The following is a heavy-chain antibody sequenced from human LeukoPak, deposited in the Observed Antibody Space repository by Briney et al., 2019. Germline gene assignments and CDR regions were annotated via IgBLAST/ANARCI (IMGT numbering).Heavy chain of an antibody. Sequence: ASVKVSCKASGGTFSSYAISWVRQAPGQGLEWMGGIIPIFGTANYAQKFQGRVTITADESTSTAYMELSSLRSEDTAIYYCAFSPDYDFSGGFGPFPAVWGQGTLATVSS. CDR3: AFSPDYDFSGGFGPFPAV. CDR2: IIPIFGTA. J-gene: IGHJ4*02. V-gene: IGHV1-69*01. CDR1: GGTFSSYA. D-gene: IGHD3-3*01.